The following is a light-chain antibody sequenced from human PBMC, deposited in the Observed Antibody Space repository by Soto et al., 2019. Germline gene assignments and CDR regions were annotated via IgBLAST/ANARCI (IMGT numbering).Light chain of an antibody. Sequence: SVLTQPPSVSGSPGQSVAISCTGTSSDVGYYNRVSWYQQPPGTAPKLMIYDVSNRPSGIPDRFSGSKSGNAASLTISGLQAEDEADYYCSSYTTSSTYVFGTGTKVTVL. J-gene: IGLJ1*01. CDR3: SSYTTSSTYV. CDR1: SSDVGYYNR. CDR2: DVS. V-gene: IGLV2-18*02.